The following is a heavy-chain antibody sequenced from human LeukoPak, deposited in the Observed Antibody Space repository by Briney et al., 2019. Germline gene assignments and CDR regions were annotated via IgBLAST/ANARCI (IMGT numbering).Heavy chain of an antibody. V-gene: IGHV1-2*04. J-gene: IGHJ4*02. CDR1: GYTFTGYY. CDR2: INPNSGGT. CDR3: ARTSMAAAALLEV. D-gene: IGHD6-13*01. Sequence: ASVKVSCKASGYTFTGYYMHWVRQAPGQGLEWMGWINPNSGGTNYAQKFQGWVTMTRDTSISTAYMELSRLRSDDTAVYYCARTSMAAAALLEVWGQGTLVTVSS.